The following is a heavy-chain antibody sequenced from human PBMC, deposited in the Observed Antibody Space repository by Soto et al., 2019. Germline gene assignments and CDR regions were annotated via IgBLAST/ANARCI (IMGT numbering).Heavy chain of an antibody. J-gene: IGHJ6*03. V-gene: IGHV4-31*03. D-gene: IGHD3-9*01. CDR1: GGSISSGGYY. CDR3: ARDAYDILTGYESLLYNYYMDV. CDR2: IYYSGST. Sequence: PSETLSLTCTVSGGSISSGGYYWSWIRQHPGKGLEWIGYIYYSGSTYYNPSLKSRVTISVDTSKNQFSLKLSSVTAADTAVYYCARDAYDILTGYESLLYNYYMDVWGKGTTVTVSS.